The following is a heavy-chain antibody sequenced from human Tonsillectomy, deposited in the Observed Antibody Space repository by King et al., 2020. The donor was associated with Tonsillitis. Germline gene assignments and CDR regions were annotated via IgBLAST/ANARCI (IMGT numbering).Heavy chain of an antibody. D-gene: IGHD3-16*01. CDR3: ASSNAGDKFDY. J-gene: IGHJ4*02. V-gene: IGHV4-59*01. Sequence: QLQESGPGLVKPSETLSLTCTVSGGSISSYYWSWIRQPPGKGLEWIGYIYYSGSTNYNPSLKSRVTISVDTSKNQFSLKLSSVTAADTAVYYCASSNAGDKFDYCGQGTLVTVSS. CDR2: IYYSGST. CDR1: GGSISSYY.